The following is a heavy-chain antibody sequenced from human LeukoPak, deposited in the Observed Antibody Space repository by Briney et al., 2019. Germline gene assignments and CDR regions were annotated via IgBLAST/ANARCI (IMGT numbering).Heavy chain of an antibody. CDR1: GGSMSSISYY. CDR2: MYYSGST. Sequence: SETLSLTCTVSGGSMSSISYYWGWIRQPPGKGLEWIGSMYYSGSTYYNPSLKSRVTISVDTSKNQFSLKLSSVTAADTAVYYCASHSSGYLQFDYWGQGTLVTVSS. J-gene: IGHJ4*02. CDR3: ASHSSGYLQFDY. V-gene: IGHV4-39*07. D-gene: IGHD3-22*01.